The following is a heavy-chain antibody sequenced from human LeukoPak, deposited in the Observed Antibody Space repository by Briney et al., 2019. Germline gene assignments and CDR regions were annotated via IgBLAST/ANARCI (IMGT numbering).Heavy chain of an antibody. CDR2: IYYSGST. CDR1: GGSISSSSYY. V-gene: IGHV4-39*01. CDR3: ARTITFGGVIANFDY. D-gene: IGHD3-16*02. Sequence: PSETLSLTCTASGGSISSSSYYWGWIRQPPGKGLEWIGSIYYSGSTYYNPSLKSRVTISVDTSKNQFSLKLSSVTAADTAVYYCARTITFGGVIANFDYWGQGTLVTVSS. J-gene: IGHJ4*02.